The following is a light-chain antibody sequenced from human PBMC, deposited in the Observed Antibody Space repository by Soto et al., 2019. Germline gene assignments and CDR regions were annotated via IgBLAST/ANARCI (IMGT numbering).Light chain of an antibody. V-gene: IGKV3-15*01. CDR3: QQYGSSGT. CDR2: GAS. J-gene: IGKJ1*01. CDR1: QSVAIN. Sequence: ETVMTQSPVTLSVSPGERATLSCRASQSVAINLAWYQQRPGQAPRLLMYGASTRADGIPARFTGSGSGTEFTLTISRLEPEDFAVYYCQQYGSSGTFGQGTKVDIK.